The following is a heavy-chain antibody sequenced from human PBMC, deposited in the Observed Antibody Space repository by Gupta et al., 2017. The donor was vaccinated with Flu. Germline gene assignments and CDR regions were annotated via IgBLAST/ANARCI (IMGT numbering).Heavy chain of an antibody. V-gene: IGHV3-23*01. D-gene: IGHD6-19*01. J-gene: IGHJ4*02. Sequence: WVRQAPGKGREWVSAISGSGGTTHYADSVKGRFTISRDNSKNTLYLQMNSLRAEDTAVYYCAKGDRGSGCAYWGQGTLVTVSS. CDR3: AKGDRGSGCAY. CDR2: ISGSGGTT.